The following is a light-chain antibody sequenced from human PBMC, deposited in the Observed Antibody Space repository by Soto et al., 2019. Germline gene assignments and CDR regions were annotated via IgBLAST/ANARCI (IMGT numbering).Light chain of an antibody. CDR3: QQRSNWMT. J-gene: IGKJ1*01. V-gene: IGKV3-11*01. Sequence: EILFTQSPATLTLSPGTRSTLSCRASQSVSSYLAWYQQKPGQAPRLLIYDASNRATGIPARFSGSGSGTDFTLTISSLEPEDFAVYYCQQRSNWMTFGQGTKVDI. CDR1: QSVSSY. CDR2: DAS.